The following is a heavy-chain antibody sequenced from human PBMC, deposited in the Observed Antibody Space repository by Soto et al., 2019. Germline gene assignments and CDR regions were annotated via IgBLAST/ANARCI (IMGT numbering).Heavy chain of an antibody. CDR2: ISSSSSYI. V-gene: IGHV3-21*01. CDR3: ARDLWCSSTSCYRALFYYMDV. D-gene: IGHD2-2*02. J-gene: IGHJ6*03. CDR1: GFTFSSYS. Sequence: GGSLRLSCAASGFTFSSYSMNWVRQAPGKGLEWVSSISSSSSYIYYADSVKGRFTISRDKAKNSLYLQMNGLRAEDTAVYYCARDLWCSSTSCYRALFYYMDVWGKGTTVTVSS.